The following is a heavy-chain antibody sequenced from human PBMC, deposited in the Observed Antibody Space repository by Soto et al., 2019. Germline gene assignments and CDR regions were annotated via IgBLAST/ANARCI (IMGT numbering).Heavy chain of an antibody. CDR3: ARDPWAADY. J-gene: IGHJ4*02. V-gene: IGHV3-66*01. D-gene: IGHD3-16*01. CDR1: GITVSTKY. CDR2: IYSGGST. Sequence: EVQLVESGGGLVQPGGSLRLSCAASGITVSTKYISWVRQAPGKGLEWVSVIYSGGSTFYADSVRGRFTISRDNSKNTVNLQMNSLRAEDTAVYYCARDPWAADYWGQGTLVTVSS.